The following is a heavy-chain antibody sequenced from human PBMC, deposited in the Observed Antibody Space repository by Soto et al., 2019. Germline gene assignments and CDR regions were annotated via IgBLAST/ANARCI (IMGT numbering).Heavy chain of an antibody. D-gene: IGHD2-15*01. J-gene: IGHJ6*02. CDR2: IYWDEDK. CDR3: AHKGGRGAGMDV. V-gene: IGHV2-5*02. Sequence: QITLKESGPTLVKPTQTLTLTCTFSGFSLSTNGEGVGWIRQPPGKALEWLALIYWDEDKRYSPSLKTRLTLTKDTSTNEVVLTMTNMDPVDTGTYYCAHKGGRGAGMDVWGQGTTVTVSS. CDR1: GFSLSTNGEG.